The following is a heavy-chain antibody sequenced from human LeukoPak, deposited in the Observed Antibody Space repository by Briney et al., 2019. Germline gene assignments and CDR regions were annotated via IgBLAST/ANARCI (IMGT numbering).Heavy chain of an antibody. V-gene: IGHV4-4*07. CDR2: IYTSGST. Sequence: SETLSLTCTVSGGSISSYYWSWIRQPAGKGLEWIGRIYTSGSTNYNPSLKSRVTISVDTSKNQFSLKLSSVTAADTAVYYCARGRDITMIVVAHPYYFDYWGQGTLVTVSS. CDR1: GGSISSYY. D-gene: IGHD3-22*01. J-gene: IGHJ4*02. CDR3: ARGRDITMIVVAHPYYFDY.